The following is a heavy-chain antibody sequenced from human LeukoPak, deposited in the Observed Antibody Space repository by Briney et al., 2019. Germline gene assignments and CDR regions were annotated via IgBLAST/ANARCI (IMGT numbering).Heavy chain of an antibody. D-gene: IGHD3-10*01. V-gene: IGHV3-48*01. CDR3: ARDELRGGPRGDAFDI. CDR1: GFTFSSYS. Sequence: PGGSLRLSCAASGFTFSSYSMNWVRQAPGKGLEWVSYISSSSSSIYYTDSVKGRFTISRDIAKSSLSLQMNSLRAEDTAVYYCARDELRGGPRGDAFDIWGQGTMVTVSS. J-gene: IGHJ3*02. CDR2: ISSSSSSI.